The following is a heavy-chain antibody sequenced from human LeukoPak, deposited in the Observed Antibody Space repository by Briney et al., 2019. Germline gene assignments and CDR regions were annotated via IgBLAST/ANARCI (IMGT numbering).Heavy chain of an antibody. D-gene: IGHD3-3*01. J-gene: IGHJ6*03. Sequence: SETLSLTCAVYGGSFSGYYWSWIRQPPGKGLEWIGYVYYSGNTNYNPSLKSRVTISVDTLKNQFSLKMSSVTAADTAVYYCAGSGYRYYYYYMDVWGKGTTVTVSS. CDR1: GGSFSGYY. V-gene: IGHV4-34*01. CDR3: AGSGYRYYYYYMDV. CDR2: VYYSGNT.